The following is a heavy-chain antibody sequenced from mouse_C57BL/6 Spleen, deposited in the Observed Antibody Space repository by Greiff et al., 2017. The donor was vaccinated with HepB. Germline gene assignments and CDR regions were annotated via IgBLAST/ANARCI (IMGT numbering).Heavy chain of an antibody. J-gene: IGHJ4*01. D-gene: IGHD2-5*01. CDR3: AKKDYSNHYYAMDY. V-gene: IGHV2-5*01. CDR2: IWRGGST. Sequence: VKLVESGPGLVQPSQSLSITCTVSGFSLTSYGVHWVRQSPGKGLEWLGVIWRGGSTDYNAAFMSRLSITKDNSKSQVFFKMNSLQADDTAIYYCAKKDYSNHYYAMDYWGQGTSVTVSS. CDR1: GFSLTSYG.